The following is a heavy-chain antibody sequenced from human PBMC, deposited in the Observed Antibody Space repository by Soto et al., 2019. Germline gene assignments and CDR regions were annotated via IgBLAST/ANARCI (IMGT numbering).Heavy chain of an antibody. CDR2: ISGSGGST. D-gene: IGHD2-15*01. CDR1: GFTFSSYA. V-gene: IGHV3-23*01. CDR3: AQDGAGAYSPWHWFAP. J-gene: IGHJ5*02. Sequence: GGSLRLSCAASGFTFSSYAMSWVRQAPGKGLEWVSAISGSGGSTYYADSVKGRFTISRDNSKNTLYLQMNSLRAEDTAVYYCAQDGAGAYSPWHWFAPWGQGTLVTVSS.